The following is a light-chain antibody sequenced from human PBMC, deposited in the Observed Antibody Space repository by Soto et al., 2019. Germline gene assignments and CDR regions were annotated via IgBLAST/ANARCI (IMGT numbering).Light chain of an antibody. V-gene: IGLV2-23*01. CDR1: SSNVGNYNL. CDR2: EGG. CDR3: CSFALGSTLI. Sequence: QSALTQPASVTGSPGQSITISYTGTSSNVGNYNLVSWYQQYPGKAPKLMIYEGGKRPSGVSNRFSGSKSGNTASLTISGLQAEDEADYYCCSFALGSTLIFGGGTKVTVL. J-gene: IGLJ2*01.